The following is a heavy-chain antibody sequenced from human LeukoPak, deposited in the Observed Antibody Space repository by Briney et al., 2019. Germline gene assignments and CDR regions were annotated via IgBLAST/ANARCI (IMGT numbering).Heavy chain of an antibody. Sequence: PGGSLRLSCAASGFTFSSYIMNWVRQAPGKGLEWVSSISGSSTYMYNADSVKGRFTISRDNAKNSLYLQMNSLRAEDTAVYYSARGGIGLFDYWGQGTLVTVSS. CDR3: ARGGIGLFDY. CDR2: ISGSSTYM. J-gene: IGHJ4*02. D-gene: IGHD2/OR15-2a*01. V-gene: IGHV3-21*01. CDR1: GFTFSSYI.